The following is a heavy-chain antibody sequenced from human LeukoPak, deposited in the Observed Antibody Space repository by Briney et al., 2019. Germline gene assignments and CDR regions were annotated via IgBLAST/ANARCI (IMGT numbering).Heavy chain of an antibody. Sequence: SETLSLTCTVSGGSITSHYWSWMRQPPGKGLEWIGYIHYSGSTSYNPSLKSRVTISVDTSKNQISLKLNPVTAADTAVYYCARDEYDNSGYYFRGFDPWGQGTLVTVSS. D-gene: IGHD3-22*01. CDR3: ARDEYDNSGYYFRGFDP. CDR2: IHYSGST. CDR1: GGSITSHY. V-gene: IGHV4-59*11. J-gene: IGHJ5*02.